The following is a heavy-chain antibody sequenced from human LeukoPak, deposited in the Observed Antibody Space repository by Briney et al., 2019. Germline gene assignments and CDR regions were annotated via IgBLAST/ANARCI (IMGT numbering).Heavy chain of an antibody. D-gene: IGHD2-2*01. CDR1: GGSISSYY. V-gene: IGHV4-4*07. J-gene: IGHJ5*02. Sequence: PSETLSLTCTVSGGSISSYYWSWIRQPAGKGLEWIGRIYTSGSTNYNPSLKSRVTMSVDTSKNQFSLKLSSVTAADTAVYYCASHVRYCSSTSCPNWFDPWGQGTLVTVSS. CDR3: ASHVRYCSSTSCPNWFDP. CDR2: IYTSGST.